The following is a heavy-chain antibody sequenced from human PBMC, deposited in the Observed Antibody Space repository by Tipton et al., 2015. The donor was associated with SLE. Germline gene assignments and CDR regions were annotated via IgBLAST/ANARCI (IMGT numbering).Heavy chain of an antibody. V-gene: IGHV4-39*07. CDR1: GVSISSSNYY. J-gene: IGHJ6*03. CDR3: ARLGYSISYYYYMDV. D-gene: IGHD4-11*01. CDR2: INHSGST. Sequence: TLSLTCTVSGVSISSSNYYWSWIRQPPGKGLEWIGEINHSGSTNYNPSLKSRVTISVDTSKNQFSLKLSSVTAADTAVYYCARLGYSISYYYYMDVWGKGTTVTVSS.